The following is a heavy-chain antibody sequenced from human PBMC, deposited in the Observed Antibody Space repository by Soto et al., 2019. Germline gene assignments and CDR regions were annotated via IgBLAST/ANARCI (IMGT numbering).Heavy chain of an antibody. J-gene: IGHJ4*02. CDR3: AKGRGGSGSLTPRVDF. D-gene: IGHD3-10*01. V-gene: IGHV3-23*01. Sequence: EVQLLESGGGLVQPGGSLRLSCAPSGFPFNNYAMTWVRQAPGKGLEWVSAISSGGDTTSYADSVKGRFTVSRDGSKNTLYLQMSSLRAEDTALYYCAKGRGGSGSLTPRVDFWGQGTLVTVSS. CDR1: GFPFNNYA. CDR2: ISSGGDTT.